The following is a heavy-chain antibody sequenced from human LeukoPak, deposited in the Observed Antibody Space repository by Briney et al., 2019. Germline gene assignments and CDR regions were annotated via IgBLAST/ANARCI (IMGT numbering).Heavy chain of an antibody. CDR1: GFTFSSYA. D-gene: IGHD3-22*01. V-gene: IGHV3-30*04. Sequence: GGSLRLSCAASGFTFSSYAMHWVRQAPGKGLEWVAVISYDGSNKYYADSVKGRFTISRDNSKNTLYLQMNSLGAEDTAVYYCARAYYYDSSGYYENFDYWGQGTLVTVSS. CDR3: ARAYYYDSSGYYENFDY. CDR2: ISYDGSNK. J-gene: IGHJ4*02.